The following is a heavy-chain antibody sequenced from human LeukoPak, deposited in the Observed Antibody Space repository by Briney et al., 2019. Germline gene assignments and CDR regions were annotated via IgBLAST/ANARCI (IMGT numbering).Heavy chain of an antibody. D-gene: IGHD3-10*01. CDR3: ARDGSGSWDYNWFDP. CDR2: IYTSGST. Sequence: SETLSLTCTVSGGSISSYYWSWIRQPPGKGLEWIGYIYTSGSTNYNPSLKSRVTISVDTSKNQFSLKLSSVTAADTAVYYCARDGSGSWDYNWFDPWGQGTLVTVSS. J-gene: IGHJ5*02. CDR1: GGSISSYY. V-gene: IGHV4-59*01.